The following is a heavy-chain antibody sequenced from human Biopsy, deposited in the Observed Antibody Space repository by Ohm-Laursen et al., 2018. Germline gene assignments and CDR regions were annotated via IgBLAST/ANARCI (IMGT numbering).Heavy chain of an antibody. Sequence: GTLSLTCPVSGASISSAAYHWSWIRQTPGKGLEWIGYIYYSGSTNYNPSLKSRVTISVDTSKNQFSLRLNSVTAADTAAYYCARATNSTGWPYYYFYGMDVWGQGTTVTVSS. CDR2: IYYSGST. D-gene: IGHD2/OR15-2a*01. CDR1: GASISSAAYH. CDR3: ARATNSTGWPYYYFYGMDV. J-gene: IGHJ6*02. V-gene: IGHV4-61*08.